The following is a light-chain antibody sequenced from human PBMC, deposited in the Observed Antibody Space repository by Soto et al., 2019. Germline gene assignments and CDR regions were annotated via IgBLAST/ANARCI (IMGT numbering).Light chain of an antibody. CDR1: QDIGTW. V-gene: IGKV1-5*03. Sequence: QMPQSPSTLSASVGDRVTITCRASQDIGTWLAWYQQKPEKAPKVLIYRASHLESGVPSRFSASGSGTEFSLTINSLQADDFATYYCQQYHIYSWTFGQGTKVDI. CDR2: RAS. J-gene: IGKJ1*01. CDR3: QQYHIYSWT.